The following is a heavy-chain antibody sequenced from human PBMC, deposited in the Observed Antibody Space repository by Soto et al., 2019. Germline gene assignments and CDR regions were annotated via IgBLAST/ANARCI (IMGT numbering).Heavy chain of an antibody. CDR2: FYYSGPT. V-gene: IGHV4-31*01. J-gene: IGHJ3*01. Sequence: QVQLQESGPGLVRPSQTLSLTCTLSGDSISSDGYYWSWIRQRPGKGLEWIGDFYYSGPTSYYPSLSTPLTSRVDTSKDQFSLRLSSGMATDTAVYYCARRHDILTGSDSFDVWGRGTLVTVSS. CDR3: ARRHDILTGSDSFDV. D-gene: IGHD3-9*01. CDR1: GDSISSDGYY.